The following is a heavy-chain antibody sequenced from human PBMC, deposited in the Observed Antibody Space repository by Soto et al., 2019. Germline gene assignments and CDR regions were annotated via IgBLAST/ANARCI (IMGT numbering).Heavy chain of an antibody. V-gene: IGHV3-33*01. Sequence: GGSLRLSCAASGFTFSSYGMHWVRQAPGKGLEWVAVIWYDGSNKYYADSVKGRFTISRDNSKNTLYLQMNSLRAEDTAVYYCARDGYAVRGVKLYYYYGMDVWGQGTTVTVSS. CDR3: ARDGYAVRGVKLYYYYGMDV. CDR1: GFTFSSYG. J-gene: IGHJ6*02. CDR2: IWYDGSNK. D-gene: IGHD3-10*01.